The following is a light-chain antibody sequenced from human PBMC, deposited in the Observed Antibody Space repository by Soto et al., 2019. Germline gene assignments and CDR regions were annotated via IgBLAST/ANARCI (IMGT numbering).Light chain of an antibody. CDR3: SSYTSSNTYV. CDR1: SRDVGAYNY. V-gene: IGLV2-14*03. J-gene: IGLJ1*01. Sequence: QSALTQPASVSGSPGQSITISCTGTSRDVGAYNYVSWYQQHPGKAPKLMIYDVSNRPSGVSNRFSGSKSGNTASLTISGLQAEDEADYYCSSYTSSNTYVFGTGTKLTVL. CDR2: DVS.